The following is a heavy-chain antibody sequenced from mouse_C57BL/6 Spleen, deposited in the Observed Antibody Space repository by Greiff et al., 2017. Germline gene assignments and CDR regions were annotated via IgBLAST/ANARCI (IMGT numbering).Heavy chain of an antibody. V-gene: IGHV1-64*01. CDR1: GYTFTSYW. Sequence: QVQLQQPGAELVKPGASVKLSCKASGYTFTSYWMPWVKQRPGQGLEWIGMIHPNSGSTNYNEKFKSKATLTVDKSSSTAYMQLSSLTSEDSAVYYCARVAVVSMDYWGQGTSVTVSS. CDR3: ARVAVVSMDY. D-gene: IGHD1-1*01. J-gene: IGHJ4*01. CDR2: IHPNSGST.